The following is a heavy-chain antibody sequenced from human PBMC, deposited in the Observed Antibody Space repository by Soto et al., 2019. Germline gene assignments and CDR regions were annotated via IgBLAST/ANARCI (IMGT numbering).Heavy chain of an antibody. Sequence: GGSLRLSCAASGFTFSSYGMHWVRQAPGKGLEWVAVIWYDGSNKYYADSVKGRFTISRDNSKNTLYLQMNSLRAEDTAVYYCARDPEVYYYYGMDVWGQGTTVTVSS. CDR3: ARDPEVYYYYGMDV. CDR1: GFTFSSYG. J-gene: IGHJ6*02. V-gene: IGHV3-33*01. CDR2: IWYDGSNK.